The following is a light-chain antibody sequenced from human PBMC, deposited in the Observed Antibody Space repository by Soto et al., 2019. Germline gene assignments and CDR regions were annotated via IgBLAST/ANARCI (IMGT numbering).Light chain of an antibody. V-gene: IGLV1-51*01. J-gene: IGLJ1*01. CDR2: DNN. CDR3: GALDDRLTADV. Sequence: QAVLTQPPSVSAAPGQEVTITCSGSSFNVGHNSVSWYQHFPGTAPKLLIYDNNKRPSGIPSRFSGSTSGTSATLGITRLQTGGEADYYCGALDDRLTADVFTSGPKVTLL. CDR1: SFNVGHNS.